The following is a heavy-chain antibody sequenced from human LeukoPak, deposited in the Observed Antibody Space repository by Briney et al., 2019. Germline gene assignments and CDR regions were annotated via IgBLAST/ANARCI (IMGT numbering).Heavy chain of an antibody. D-gene: IGHD7-27*01. CDR2: IYYSGST. J-gene: IGHJ4*02. V-gene: IGHV4-59*08. CDR1: GGSISSYY. Sequence: PSETLSLTCTVSGGSISSYYWSWIRQPPGKGLEWIGYIYYSGSTNYNPSLKSRVTISADTSKNQFSLKLDSVTAADTAVYYCARVTGDSLAFDYWGQGTLVTVSS. CDR3: ARVTGDSLAFDY.